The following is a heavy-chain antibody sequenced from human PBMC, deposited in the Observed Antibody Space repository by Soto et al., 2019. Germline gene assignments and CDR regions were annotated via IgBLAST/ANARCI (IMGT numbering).Heavy chain of an antibody. J-gene: IGHJ3*02. CDR2: INPNSGGT. D-gene: IGHD3-10*02. CDR3: ARGPTFEGHAFDI. V-gene: IGHV1-2*04. Sequence: QVQLVQSGAELKKPGASVKVSCKASGYTFTGYYMHWVRQAPGQGLAWMGWINPNSGGTNYAQKFQGWVTMTRDTSISKAYMELSRLRSDDTAVYYCARGPTFEGHAFDIWGQGTMVTVSS. CDR1: GYTFTGYY.